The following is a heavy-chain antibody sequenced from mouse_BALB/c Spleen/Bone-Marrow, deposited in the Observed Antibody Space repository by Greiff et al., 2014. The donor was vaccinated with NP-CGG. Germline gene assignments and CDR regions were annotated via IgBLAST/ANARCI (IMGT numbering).Heavy chain of an antibody. J-gene: IGHJ4*01. D-gene: IGHD4-1*01. CDR1: GFNIKDTY. Sequence: VQLKQSGAELVKPGASVKLSCTASGFNIKDTYMHWVKQRPEQGLEWIGRIDPANGNTKYDPKFQGKATITADTSSNTAYLQLSSLTSEDTAFYYCARWEYYAMDYWGQGTSVTVPS. CDR3: ARWEYYAMDY. CDR2: IDPANGNT. V-gene: IGHV14-3*02.